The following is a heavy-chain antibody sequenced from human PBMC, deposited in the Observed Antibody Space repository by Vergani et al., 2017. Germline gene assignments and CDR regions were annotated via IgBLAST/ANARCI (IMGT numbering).Heavy chain of an antibody. CDR3: ARWAGGITMIPSGGFDP. J-gene: IGHJ5*02. V-gene: IGHV4-30-4*08. CDR1: GGSISSGDYY. Sequence: QVQLQESGPGLVKPSQTLSLTCTVSGGSISSGDYYWSWIRQPPGKGLEWIGYIYYSGSTYYNPSLKSRVTISVDTSKNQFSLKLSSVTAADTVVYYCARWAGGITMIPSGGFDPWGQGTLVSVSS. D-gene: IGHD3-22*01. CDR2: IYYSGST.